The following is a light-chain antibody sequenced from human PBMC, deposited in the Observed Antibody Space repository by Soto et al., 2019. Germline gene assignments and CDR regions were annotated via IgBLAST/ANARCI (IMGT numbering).Light chain of an antibody. Sequence: EIVLTQSPGTLSLSPGERATLSCRASQSVSSSYLAWYQQKPGQAPRLLIYGASSRATGIPDRFSGSGSGTDFTLTISRLEPEDFAVYYCQQYGSSPTWPFAQGTKVEIK. J-gene: IGKJ1*01. CDR3: QQYGSSPTWP. V-gene: IGKV3-20*01. CDR1: QSVSSSY. CDR2: GAS.